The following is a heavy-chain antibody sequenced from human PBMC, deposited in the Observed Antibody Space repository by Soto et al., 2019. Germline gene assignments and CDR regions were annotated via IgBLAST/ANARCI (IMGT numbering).Heavy chain of an antibody. CDR3: TTLASGHFDS. J-gene: IGHJ4*02. CDR1: GGSISSPSYN. Sequence: QLRESGPGLLKPSETLSLTCNVSGGSISSPSYNWGWVRQPPGKGPEWIGTVFYSGTTQYNPSLRSRLAMSVDTSKSQVSLTLTSVTAAYTAVYYCTTLASGHFDSWGQGAQVTVSS. D-gene: IGHD2-8*02. CDR2: VFYSGTT. V-gene: IGHV4-39*01.